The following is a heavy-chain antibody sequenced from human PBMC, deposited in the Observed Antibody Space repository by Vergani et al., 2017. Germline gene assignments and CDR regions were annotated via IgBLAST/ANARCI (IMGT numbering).Heavy chain of an antibody. Sequence: QVQLQESGPGLVKPSQTLSLTCTVSGGSISSGSYYWSWIRQPAGKGLEWIGRIYTSGSTNYNPSLKSRVTMSVDTSKNQFSLKLSSVTAADTAVYYCARAAIVVVPAAIIGNYYYYMDVWGKGTTVTVSS. J-gene: IGHJ6*03. CDR1: GGSISSGSYY. D-gene: IGHD2-2*01. CDR2: IYTSGST. V-gene: IGHV4-61*02. CDR3: ARAAIVVVPAAIIGNYYYYMDV.